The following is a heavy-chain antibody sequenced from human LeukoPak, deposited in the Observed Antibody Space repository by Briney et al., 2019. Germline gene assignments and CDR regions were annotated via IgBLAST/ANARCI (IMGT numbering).Heavy chain of an antibody. D-gene: IGHD3-22*01. V-gene: IGHV3-74*01. CDR3: AREGPLITLIVVVIKGGACDI. CDR2: IIPDVSRT. Sequence: PEGSLRLSCEASGFTFSSYCMNWVRQAPGQGLVWISRIIPDVSRTSYADYLKGRFTISRDNSKTTPYMQMNSLRAEDTAVYYCAREGPLITLIVVVIKGGACDIWGQGTMVTLSS. J-gene: IGHJ3*02. CDR1: GFTFSSYC.